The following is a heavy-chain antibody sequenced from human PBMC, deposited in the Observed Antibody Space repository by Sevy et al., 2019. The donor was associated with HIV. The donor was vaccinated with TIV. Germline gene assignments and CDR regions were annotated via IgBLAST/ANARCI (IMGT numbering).Heavy chain of an antibody. V-gene: IGHV1-2*02. D-gene: IGHD3-16*01. CDR3: ARGEQLYDYVWGEDC. Sequence: ASVKVSCKASGYTFTGYYMHWVRQAPGQGLEWMGWINPNTGGTHYAQNFQGRVTMTRDTSISTAYMELSRLRSDDTAVYYCARGEQLYDYVWGEDCWGRGTLVTVSS. J-gene: IGHJ4*02. CDR1: GYTFTGYY. CDR2: INPNTGGT.